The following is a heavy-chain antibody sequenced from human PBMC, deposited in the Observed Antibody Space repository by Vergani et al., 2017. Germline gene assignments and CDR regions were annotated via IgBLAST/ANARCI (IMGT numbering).Heavy chain of an antibody. D-gene: IGHD5-18*01. V-gene: IGHV4-30-4*08. Sequence: QVQLQESGPGLVKPSQTLSLTCTVSGGSISSGDYYWSWIRQPPGKGLEWIGYIYYSGSTYYNPSLKSRVTISVDTSKNQFSLMLSSVTAAATAVYSCARGKGVVQLWYPSWYFDLWGRGTLVTVSS. CDR2: IYYSGST. CDR3: ARGKGVVQLWYPSWYFDL. CDR1: GGSISSGDYY. J-gene: IGHJ2*01.